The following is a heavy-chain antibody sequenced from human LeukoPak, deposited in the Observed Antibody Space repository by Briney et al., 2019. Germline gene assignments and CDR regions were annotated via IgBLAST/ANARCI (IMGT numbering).Heavy chain of an antibody. Sequence: ASVKVSCKASGYTFTGYYMHWVRQAPGQGLEWMGWINPNSGGTNYAQKFQGRVTMTRDTSISTAYMELSRLRSADTAVYYCARGYVVVTRGPPDYWGQGTLVTVSS. CDR2: INPNSGGT. CDR3: ARGYVVVTRGPPDY. V-gene: IGHV1-2*02. J-gene: IGHJ4*02. CDR1: GYTFTGYY. D-gene: IGHD3-22*01.